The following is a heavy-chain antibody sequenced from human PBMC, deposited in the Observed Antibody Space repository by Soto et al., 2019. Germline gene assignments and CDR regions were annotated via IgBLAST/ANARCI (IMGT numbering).Heavy chain of an antibody. J-gene: IGHJ4*02. D-gene: IGHD2-2*01. CDR2: INHSGST. CDR1: GGSFSGYY. Sequence: PSETLSLTCAVYGGSFSGYYWSWIRQPPGKGLEWIGEINHSGSTNYNPSLKSRVTISVDTSKNQFSLKLSSVTAADTAVYYCAREDVGSSPDYWGQGTMVTVYS. V-gene: IGHV4-34*01. CDR3: AREDVGSSPDY.